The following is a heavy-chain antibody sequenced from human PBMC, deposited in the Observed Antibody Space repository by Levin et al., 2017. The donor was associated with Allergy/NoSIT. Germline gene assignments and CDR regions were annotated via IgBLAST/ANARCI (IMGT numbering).Heavy chain of an antibody. CDR1: GVAFSSYG. J-gene: IGHJ6*03. D-gene: IGHD5-12*01. Sequence: GESLKISCVASGVAFSSYGMHWVRQAPGKGLEWVAVIWDDGYKKYYADSVKGRFTISRDNSKNTLYLQMNSLRAEDTAVYYCARVLRFYYYYYMDVWGKGTTVTVSS. CDR2: IWDDGYKK. CDR3: ARVLRFYYYYYMDV. V-gene: IGHV3-33*08.